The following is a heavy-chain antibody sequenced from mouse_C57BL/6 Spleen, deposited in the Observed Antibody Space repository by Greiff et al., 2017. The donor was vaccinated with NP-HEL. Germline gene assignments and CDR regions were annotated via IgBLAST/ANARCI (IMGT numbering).Heavy chain of an antibody. V-gene: IGHV5-17*01. J-gene: IGHJ4*01. CDR2: ISSGCSTN. Sequence: EVQVVESGGGLVKPGGSLKLSCAASGFTFSDYGMHWVRQAPEKGLEWVAYISSGCSTNYYADKVKGRFTISRDNAKNTLFLQMTSLMSEDTAMYYCSRPHYGSSYASMDYWGQGTSVTVSS. D-gene: IGHD1-1*01. CDR1: GFTFSDYG. CDR3: SRPHYGSSYASMDY.